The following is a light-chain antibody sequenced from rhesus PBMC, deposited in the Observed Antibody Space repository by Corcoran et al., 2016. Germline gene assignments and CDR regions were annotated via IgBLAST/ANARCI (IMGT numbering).Light chain of an antibody. V-gene: IGKV1-74*01. J-gene: IGKJ3*01. CDR3: QHGYGTPFT. Sequence: DIQMTQSPSSLSASVGDRVTITCRARENVNNYLNWYQQKPGKAPKLMIYKASTLQSGVPSRFSGRGSGTDYNFTISSLQPEDVATYYCQHGYGTPFTFGPGTKLDIK. CDR1: ENVNNY. CDR2: KAS.